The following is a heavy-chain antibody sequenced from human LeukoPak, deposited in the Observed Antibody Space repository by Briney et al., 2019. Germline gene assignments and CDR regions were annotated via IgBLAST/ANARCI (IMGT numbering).Heavy chain of an antibody. J-gene: IGHJ3*02. V-gene: IGHV1-2*02. D-gene: IGHD4-17*01. Sequence: ASVKVSCKASGYTFTGYYMHWVRQAPGQGLEWMGWINPNGGGTNYAQKFQGRVTMTRDTSISTAYMELSRLRSDDTAVYYCARMAYGDFDAFDIWGQGTMVTVSS. CDR1: GYTFTGYY. CDR3: ARMAYGDFDAFDI. CDR2: INPNGGGT.